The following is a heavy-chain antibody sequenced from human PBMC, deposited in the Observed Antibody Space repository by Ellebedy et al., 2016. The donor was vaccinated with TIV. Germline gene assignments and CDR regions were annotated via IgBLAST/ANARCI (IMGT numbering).Heavy chain of an antibody. Sequence: GESLKISCAASGFTFSDYYMTWIRQAPGKGLEWVSYVSSSSSYTNYADSVKGRCTISRADAKNSLYLQMHSLRAEDTAVYYCARSYGKGDYYYGMDVWGQGTTVTVSS. CDR1: GFTFSDYY. CDR2: VSSSSSYT. D-gene: IGHD3-10*01. CDR3: ARSYGKGDYYYGMDV. V-gene: IGHV3-11*06. J-gene: IGHJ6*02.